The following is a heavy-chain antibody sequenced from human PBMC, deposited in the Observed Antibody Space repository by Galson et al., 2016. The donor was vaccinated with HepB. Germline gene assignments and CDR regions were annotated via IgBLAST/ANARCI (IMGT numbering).Heavy chain of an antibody. CDR2: MWFDGTNK. V-gene: IGHV3-33*01. CDR1: GFTFTNYG. Sequence: SLRLSCAASGFTFTNYGMHWVRQAPGKGLEWVAVMWFDGTNKFYADSVKGRFTISRDNSKNTLYLQLNSLRAEDTAVYYCARLMEDYYDASGLAYWGQGTLVTVSS. J-gene: IGHJ4*02. D-gene: IGHD3-22*01. CDR3: ARLMEDYYDASGLAY.